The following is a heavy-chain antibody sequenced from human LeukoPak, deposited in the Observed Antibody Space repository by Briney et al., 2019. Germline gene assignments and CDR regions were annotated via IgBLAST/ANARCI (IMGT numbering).Heavy chain of an antibody. CDR2: IYTSGST. D-gene: IGHD3-22*01. CDR1: GGSISSYY. J-gene: IGHJ3*02. V-gene: IGHV4-4*07. Sequence: SETLSLTCTVSGGSISSYYWSWIRQPAGKGLEWIGRIYTSGSTNYNPSLKSRVTISVDTSKNQFSLKLSSVTAADTAVYYCARRYDSSHNDAFDIWGQGTMVTVS. CDR3: ARRYDSSHNDAFDI.